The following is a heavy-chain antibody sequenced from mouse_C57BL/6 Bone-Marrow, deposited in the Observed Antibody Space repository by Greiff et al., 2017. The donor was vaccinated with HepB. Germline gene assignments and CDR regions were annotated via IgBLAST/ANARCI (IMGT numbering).Heavy chain of an antibody. V-gene: IGHV7-1*01. Sequence: EVQGVESGGGLVQSGRSLSLSCATSGFTLSDFYMEWVRQAPGKGLEWIAASRNKANDDTTEYSASVKGRFIVSRDTSQSILYLQMNALRAEDTAIYYCARDIYGSSSPGAMDYWGQGTSVTVSS. CDR3: ARDIYGSSSPGAMDY. D-gene: IGHD1-1*01. J-gene: IGHJ4*01. CDR2: SRNKANDDTT. CDR1: GFTLSDFY.